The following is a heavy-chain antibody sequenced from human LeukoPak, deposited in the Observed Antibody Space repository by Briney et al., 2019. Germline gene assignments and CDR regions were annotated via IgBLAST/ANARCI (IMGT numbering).Heavy chain of an antibody. CDR3: AKLLNDYGDYVFDS. J-gene: IGHJ5*01. D-gene: IGHD4-17*01. CDR1: GFTFRVYA. V-gene: IGHV3-23*01. Sequence: GGSLRLSXVASGFTFRVYALTWVRQAPGKGLEWVSAISGSGTRTHYADSVAGRFTISRDNSKNTVYLQMSSLRAEDTAVYYCAKLLNDYGDYVFDSWGQGTLVTVSS. CDR2: ISGSGTRT.